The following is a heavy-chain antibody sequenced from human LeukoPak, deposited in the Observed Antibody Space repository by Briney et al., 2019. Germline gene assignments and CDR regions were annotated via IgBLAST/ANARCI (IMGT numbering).Heavy chain of an antibody. CDR2: IYYSGST. J-gene: IGHJ4*02. Sequence: GSLRLSCAASGFTFSSYAMSWIRQPPGKGLEWIGSIYYSGSTYYNPSLKSRVTISVDTSKNQFSLKLSSVTAADTAVYYCAREGKQWLAPTPYFDYWGQGTLVTVSS. CDR1: GFTFSSYA. CDR3: AREGKQWLAPTPYFDY. V-gene: IGHV4-39*07. D-gene: IGHD6-19*01.